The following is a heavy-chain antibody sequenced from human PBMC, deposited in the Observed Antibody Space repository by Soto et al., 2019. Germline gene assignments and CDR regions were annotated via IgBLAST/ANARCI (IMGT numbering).Heavy chain of an antibody. CDR3: AREPLFVGYYYYMDV. V-gene: IGHV3-21*06. Sequence: EVQLVESGGALARPGGPRRPPCEPPGFTSSSNSMNWAGQAPGKGLEWVSSISYRSDYIYADSVKGRFTISRDNAKNSLYLQMNSLRAEDTAVYFCAREPLFVGYYYYMDVWGKGTTVTVSS. CDR1: GFTSSSNS. CDR2: ISYRSDYI. J-gene: IGHJ6*03. D-gene: IGHD2-2*03.